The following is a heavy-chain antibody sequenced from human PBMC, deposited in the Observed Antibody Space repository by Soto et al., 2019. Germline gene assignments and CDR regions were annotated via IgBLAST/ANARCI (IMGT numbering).Heavy chain of an antibody. V-gene: IGHV3-48*01. Sequence: EVQLVESGGGLVQPGGSLRLSCEAYEFTISSYSMNWVRQAPGRGLEWLAYISFSSSTTYYADSVKGRFTISRDNDKNSVYLQMNSLRAEDTAVYYCGRVSGWYAHYWGQGTLVTVSS. CDR1: EFTISSYS. D-gene: IGHD6-19*01. J-gene: IGHJ4*02. CDR2: ISFSSSTT. CDR3: GRVSGWYAHY.